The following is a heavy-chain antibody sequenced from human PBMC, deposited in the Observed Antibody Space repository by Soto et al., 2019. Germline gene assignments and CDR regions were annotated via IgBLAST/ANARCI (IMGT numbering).Heavy chain of an antibody. CDR2: INPNSGGT. CDR1: GYTFTGYY. Sequence: QVQLVQSGAEVKKPGASVKVSCKASGYTFTGYYMHWVRQAPGQGLEWMGWINPNSGGTNYAQKFQGWFTMTRDTSISTAYMELSRLRSDDTAVYYCARERVLGYCSGGSCYSAFDILGQGTMVTVSS. V-gene: IGHV1-2*04. D-gene: IGHD2-15*01. CDR3: ARERVLGYCSGGSCYSAFDI. J-gene: IGHJ3*02.